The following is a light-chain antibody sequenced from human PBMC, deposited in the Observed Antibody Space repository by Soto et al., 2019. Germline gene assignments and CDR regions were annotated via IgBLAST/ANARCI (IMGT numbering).Light chain of an antibody. CDR2: GGS. CDR3: MQTVQTPIT. CDR1: QALLRSNGYNY. J-gene: IGKJ5*01. V-gene: IGKV2-28*01. Sequence: DIVMTQSPLSLTVTPGEPACVSCRSSQALLRSNGYNYFNWYLQRPGQSPHLLIYGGSNVAPGVPDRFSGSGSGTDFTLKISRVEADDVGVYYCMQTVQTPITFGQGTRLEI.